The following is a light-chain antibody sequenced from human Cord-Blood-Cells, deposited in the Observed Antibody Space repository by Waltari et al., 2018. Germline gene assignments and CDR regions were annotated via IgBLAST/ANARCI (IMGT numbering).Light chain of an antibody. CDR2: DVS. CDR1: SSDVGGYNY. Sequence: QSALTQPASVSGSPGQSITISCTGTSSDVGGYNYVSWYQQHPGKAPKLMIYDVSNLHSLFSNLFSDPNSGNTASLTISGLQAEDESDYYCISYTSSSTLVFGGGTKLTVL. J-gene: IGLJ3*02. CDR3: ISYTSSSTLV. V-gene: IGLV2-14*01.